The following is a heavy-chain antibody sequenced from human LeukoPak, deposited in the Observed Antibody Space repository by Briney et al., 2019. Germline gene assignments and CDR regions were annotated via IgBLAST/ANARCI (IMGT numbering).Heavy chain of an antibody. J-gene: IGHJ4*02. CDR1: GSSLSTNGVG. D-gene: IGHD4-17*01. Sequence: KESGPTPVKPTQTLTLTCTFSGSSLSTNGVGVGWIRQPPGKALEWRAVIYRDDDKRYSPSLKSRLTITKDTSENQVVLTLTNMDLVETATYYCAHIEDYVGDYWGQGTLVTVFS. CDR3: AHIEDYVGDY. V-gene: IGHV2-5*02. CDR2: IYRDDDK.